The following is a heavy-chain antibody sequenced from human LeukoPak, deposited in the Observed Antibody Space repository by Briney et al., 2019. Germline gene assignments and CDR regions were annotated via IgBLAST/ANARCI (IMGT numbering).Heavy chain of an antibody. D-gene: IGHD1-26*01. V-gene: IGHV1-46*01. CDR1: GYTFTSYY. J-gene: IGHJ5*02. CDR2: INPSGGST. Sequence: ASVKVSCKASGYTFTSYYMHWVRQAPGQGLEWMGIINPSGGSTSYAQKFQGRVTMTRDTSTSTVYMELSSLRSEDTAVYYCARDNSVGDNAWWFDPWGQGTLVTVSS. CDR3: ARDNSVGDNAWWFDP.